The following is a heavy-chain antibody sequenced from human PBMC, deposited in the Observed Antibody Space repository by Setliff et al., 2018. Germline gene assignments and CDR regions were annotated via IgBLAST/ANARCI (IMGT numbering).Heavy chain of an antibody. Sequence: GGSLRLSCAASGFTFSTYRMHWVRQAPGKGLEWVAVIWDDGGNKFHSDSVKGRFTISRDNSKNTLYLQMNSLRPEDTAVYYCASTCSGSGCYAGLESWGQGTPVTVSS. V-gene: IGHV3-33*08. CDR3: ASTCSGSGCYAGLES. CDR2: IWDDGGNK. D-gene: IGHD2-15*01. CDR1: GFTFSTYR. J-gene: IGHJ4*02.